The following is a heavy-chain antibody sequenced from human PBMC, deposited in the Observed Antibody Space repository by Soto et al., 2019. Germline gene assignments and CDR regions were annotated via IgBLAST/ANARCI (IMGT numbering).Heavy chain of an antibody. V-gene: IGHV3-30-3*01. D-gene: IGHD4-4*01. CDR1: GFTFSSYA. CDR3: ARRRGATVTTVHYGMDV. J-gene: IGHJ6*02. Sequence: QVQLVESGGGVVQPGRSLRLSCAASGFTFSSYAMHWVRQAPGKGLEWVAVISYDGSNKYYADSVKGRFTISRDNSKNPLYLQMNSLRAEDTAVYYCARRRGATVTTVHYGMDVWGQGTTVTVSS. CDR2: ISYDGSNK.